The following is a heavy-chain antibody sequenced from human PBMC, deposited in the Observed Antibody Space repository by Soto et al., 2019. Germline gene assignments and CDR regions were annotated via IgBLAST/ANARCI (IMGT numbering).Heavy chain of an antibody. V-gene: IGHV3-30*18. CDR2: ISYDGSNK. CDR3: AKDGHSSSWPDY. Sequence: QVQLVESGGGVVQPGRSLRLSCAASGFTFSSYGMHWVRQAPGKGLEWVAVISYDGSNKYYADSVKGRFTISRDNSKNTLYLQMNSLRAEDTAVYYCAKDGHSSSWPDYWGQGTLVTVSS. D-gene: IGHD6-13*01. J-gene: IGHJ4*02. CDR1: GFTFSSYG.